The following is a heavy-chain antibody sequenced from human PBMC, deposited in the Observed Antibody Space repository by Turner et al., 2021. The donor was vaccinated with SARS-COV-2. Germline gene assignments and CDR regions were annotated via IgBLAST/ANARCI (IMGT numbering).Heavy chain of an antibody. J-gene: IGHJ6*02. CDR3: ARVNYGGVTVRDYYSYYGMDV. V-gene: IGHV4-34*01. D-gene: IGHD2-21*02. CDR1: GVSFSGYY. Sequence: QVQLQQWGAGLLKPSETLSLTCAAYGVSFSGYYCSWIRQSPGKGLEWIGEISHSGSTTYNPSLKSRVTLSVDRSKIQFSLRLSSVTAADTAVYYCARVNYGGVTVRDYYSYYGMDVWGQGTTVTVS. CDR2: ISHSGST.